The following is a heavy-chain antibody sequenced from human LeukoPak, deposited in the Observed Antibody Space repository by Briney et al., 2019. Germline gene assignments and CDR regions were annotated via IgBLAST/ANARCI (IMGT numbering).Heavy chain of an antibody. V-gene: IGHV4-59*08. D-gene: IGHD3-9*01. Sequence: SGTLSLTCTVSGGSINSYDWSWIRQPPGKGLEWIGDISYSGSTNYNPSLKSRVTISIDTSKNQFSLKLRSVTAADTAIYYCERQGYDILSGYIDAFDIWGQGTMVTVSS. CDR2: ISYSGST. CDR3: ERQGYDILSGYIDAFDI. CDR1: GGSINSYD. J-gene: IGHJ3*02.